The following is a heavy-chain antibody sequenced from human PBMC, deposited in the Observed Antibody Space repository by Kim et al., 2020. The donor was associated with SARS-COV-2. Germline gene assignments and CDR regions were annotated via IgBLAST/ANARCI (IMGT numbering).Heavy chain of an antibody. V-gene: IGHV4-31*01. D-gene: IGHD2-2*01. Sequence: SETLSLTCSVSGGSIRSGGKFWTWIRQHPAKGLESIGYISYSGNSHYSPSLRSQVSISLQTSENQFSLELTSVTAADTAVYYCARGQPLDYWGQGILVTV. CDR2: ISYSGNS. J-gene: IGHJ4*02. CDR1: GGSIRSGGKF. CDR3: ARGQPLDY.